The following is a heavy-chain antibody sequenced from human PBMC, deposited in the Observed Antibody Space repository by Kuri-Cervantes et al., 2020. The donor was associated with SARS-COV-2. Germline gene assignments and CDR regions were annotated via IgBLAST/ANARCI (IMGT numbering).Heavy chain of an antibody. J-gene: IGHJ3*02. CDR3: ARGGAGYCSSTSCYLAFDI. CDR2: IYHSGST. CDR1: GGSISSSSYN. V-gene: IGHV4-39*07. D-gene: IGHD2-2*01. Sequence: SETLSLTCTVSGGSISSSSYNWGWIRQPPGKGLEWIGSIYHSGSTYYNPSLKSRVTISVDTSKNQFSLKLSSVTAADTAVYYCARGGAGYCSSTSCYLAFDIWGQGTMVTVSS.